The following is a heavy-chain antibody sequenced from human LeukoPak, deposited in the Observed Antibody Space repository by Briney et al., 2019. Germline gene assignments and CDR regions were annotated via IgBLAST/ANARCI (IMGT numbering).Heavy chain of an antibody. CDR1: EYSFTSYW. CDR3: ARDVVPAAKADAFDI. D-gene: IGHD2-2*01. CDR2: IYPGDSDT. V-gene: IGHV5-51*01. J-gene: IGHJ3*02. Sequence: GESLMISCKGSEYSFTSYWVGWGRQMPGKGLECMGIIYPGDSDTRYSPSFQGQVTISADKSISTAYLQWSSLKASYTAMYYCARDVVPAAKADAFDIWGQGTMVTVSS.